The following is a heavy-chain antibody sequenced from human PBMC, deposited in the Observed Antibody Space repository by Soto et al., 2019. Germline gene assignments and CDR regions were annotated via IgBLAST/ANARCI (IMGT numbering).Heavy chain of an antibody. CDR1: GFTFNTYW. V-gene: IGHV3-7*05. J-gene: IGHJ4*02. CDR2: IREDGNEI. Sequence: GGSLRLSCAGSGFTFNTYWMNWVRQAPGKGLEWVANIREDGNEIYYADSVKGRFTISRDNAKNSLYLQMNSLRAEDTAVYYCASGVYHFDHWGQGTLVTVSS. CDR3: ASGVYHFDH. D-gene: IGHD3-16*01.